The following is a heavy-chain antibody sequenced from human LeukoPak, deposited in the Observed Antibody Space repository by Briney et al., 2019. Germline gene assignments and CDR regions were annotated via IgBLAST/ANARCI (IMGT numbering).Heavy chain of an antibody. CDR2: IYYSGST. Sequence: SETLSLTCTVSGGSISSGGYYWSWIRQHPGKGLEWIGYIYYSGSTNYNPSLKSRVTISVDTSKNQFSLKLRSVTAADTAVYYCARDMVRGVIGAFDIWGQGTMVTVSS. CDR1: GGSISSGGYY. J-gene: IGHJ3*02. D-gene: IGHD3-10*01. V-gene: IGHV4-61*08. CDR3: ARDMVRGVIGAFDI.